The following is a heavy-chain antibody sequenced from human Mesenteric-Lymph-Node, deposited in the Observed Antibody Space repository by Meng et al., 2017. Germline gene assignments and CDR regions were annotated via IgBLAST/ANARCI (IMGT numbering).Heavy chain of an antibody. D-gene: IGHD3-22*01. J-gene: IGHJ4*02. V-gene: IGHV3-48*01. CDR3: AGGDSSGYYPIDY. CDR2: ISSGGKTI. CDR1: GFTFRNYG. Sequence: GGSLRLSCAASGFTFRNYGMYWVRQAPGKGLQWISYISSGGKTIYYADSVKGRFTISRDKAKKSLYLQMNSLRAEDTSIYYSAGGDSSGYYPIDYWGQGTPVTVSS.